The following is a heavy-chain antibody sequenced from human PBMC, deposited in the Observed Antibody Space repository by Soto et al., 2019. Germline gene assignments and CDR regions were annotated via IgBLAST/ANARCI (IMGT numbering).Heavy chain of an antibody. CDR1: GGTFSSYA. Sequence: SVKVSCKASGGTFSSYAISCVRQAPGQGLEWMGGIIPIFGTANYAQKFQGRVTITADESTSTAYMELSSLRSEDTAGYYCARDYGDDSFGYYYGMDVWGQGTMVTVSS. D-gene: IGHD4-17*01. CDR2: IIPIFGTA. CDR3: ARDYGDDSFGYYYGMDV. V-gene: IGHV1-69*13. J-gene: IGHJ6*02.